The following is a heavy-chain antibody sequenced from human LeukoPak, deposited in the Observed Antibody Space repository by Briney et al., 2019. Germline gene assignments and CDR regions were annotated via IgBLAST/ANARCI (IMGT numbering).Heavy chain of an antibody. CDR3: ARFGTSSSRFFDQ. D-gene: IGHD6-6*01. V-gene: IGHV4-59*08. CDR1: GVSISSYD. CDR2: IYYGGST. J-gene: IGHJ4*02. Sequence: SETLSLTCTVSGVSISSYDWSWIRQPPGKGLEWVGYIYYGGSTNYNPSLKSRVTISVDTYKNQFSLKLSSVTAADTAVYYCARFGTSSSRFFDQWGQGTLVTVSS.